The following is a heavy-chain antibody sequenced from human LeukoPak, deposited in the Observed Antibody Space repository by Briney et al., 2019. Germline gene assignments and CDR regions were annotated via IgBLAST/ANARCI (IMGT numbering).Heavy chain of an antibody. V-gene: IGHV3-21*01. Sequence: GGSLRLSCAASGFTFSSYSMNWVRQVPGKGLEWVSSISSSSSYIYYADSVKGRFTISRDNAKNSLYLQMNSLRAEDTAVYYCARGTGGYVWGSYRYMDYWGQGTLVTVSS. CDR2: ISSSSSYI. J-gene: IGHJ4*02. D-gene: IGHD3-16*02. CDR1: GFTFSSYS. CDR3: ARGTGGYVWGSYRYMDY.